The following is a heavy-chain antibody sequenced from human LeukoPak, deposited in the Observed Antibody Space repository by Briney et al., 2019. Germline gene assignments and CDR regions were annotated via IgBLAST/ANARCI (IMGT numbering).Heavy chain of an antibody. Sequence: ASVKVSCKASGYTFTSYAMHWVRQAPGHRLEWMGWINAGNGNTKYSQKFQGRVTITRHTSASTAYMEPSSLRSEDTAVYYCAMGDIEVVPAAREYFQHWGQGTLVTDPS. CDR1: GYTFTSYA. V-gene: IGHV1-3*01. CDR2: INAGNGNT. D-gene: IGHD2-2*01. CDR3: AMGDIEVVPAAREYFQH. J-gene: IGHJ1*01.